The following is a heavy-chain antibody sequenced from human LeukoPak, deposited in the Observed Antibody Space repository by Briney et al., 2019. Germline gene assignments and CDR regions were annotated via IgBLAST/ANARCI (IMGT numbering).Heavy chain of an antibody. CDR3: ARHLSGITGYTYGRGIDY. J-gene: IGHJ4*02. D-gene: IGHD5-18*01. CDR2: IKKDGSEK. V-gene: IGHV3-7*01. CDR1: GFTFSNSW. Sequence: GGSLRLSCAASGFTFSNSWMTWVRQAPGKGLEWVANIKKDGSEKYYVDSVKGRFTISRDNAKTSLYLQMNSLRAEDTAVYYCARHLSGITGYTYGRGIDYWGQGTLVTVSS.